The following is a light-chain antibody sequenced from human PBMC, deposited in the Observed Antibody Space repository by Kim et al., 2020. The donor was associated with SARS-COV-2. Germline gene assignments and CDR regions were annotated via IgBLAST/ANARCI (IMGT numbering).Light chain of an antibody. CDR3: QQYYSYPLT. J-gene: IGKJ4*01. CDR1: GGISTY. CDR2: AAS. Sequence: AATGNRGSIKWRASGGISTYLAWYQQKPGQAPKVLIYAASTLQSGVPSRFSGSGSGTDFTLTISCLQSEDFATYFCQQYYSYPLTFGGGTKVDIK. V-gene: IGKV1-8*01.